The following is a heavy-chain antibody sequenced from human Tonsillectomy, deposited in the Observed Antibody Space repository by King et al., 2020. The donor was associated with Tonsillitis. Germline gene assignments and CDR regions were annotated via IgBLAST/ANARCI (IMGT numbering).Heavy chain of an antibody. Sequence: VQLVESGGGLVQPGGSLRLSCAASGFTFSSYWVHWVRQAPGKGLVGVSGFNSDGSSKSYADSVKGRFTISRDNAKNTLYLQMNSLRAEDKAVYYCARAPPPRGSLRYFDYWGQGTLVTVSS. V-gene: IGHV3-74*01. CDR2: FNSDGSSK. CDR1: GFTFSSYW. J-gene: IGHJ4*02. D-gene: IGHD5-12*01. CDR3: ARAPPPRGSLRYFDY.